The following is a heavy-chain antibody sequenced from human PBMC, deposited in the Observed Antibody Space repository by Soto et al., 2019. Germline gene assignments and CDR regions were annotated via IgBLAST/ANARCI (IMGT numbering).Heavy chain of an antibody. J-gene: IGHJ6*02. CDR3: AKDIVVVPAANSYYYYGMDV. V-gene: IGHV3-23*01. CDR1: GFTFSSYA. Sequence: GGSLRLSCAASGFTFSSYAMSWVRQAPGKGLEWVSAISGSGGSTYYADSVKGRFTISRDNSKNTLYLQMNSLRAEDTAVYYCAKDIVVVPAANSYYYYGMDVWGQGTTVTVSS. D-gene: IGHD2-2*01. CDR2: ISGSGGST.